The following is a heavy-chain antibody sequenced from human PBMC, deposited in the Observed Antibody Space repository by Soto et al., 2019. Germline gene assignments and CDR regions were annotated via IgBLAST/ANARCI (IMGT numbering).Heavy chain of an antibody. D-gene: IGHD6-6*01. Sequence: ASVKVSCKASGYTFTSYGISWVRQAPGQGLEWMGWISAYNGNTNYAQKLQGRVTMTTDTSTSTAYMELGSLRSDDTAVYYCATSPRAARDYYYYYGMDVWGQGTTVTVSS. CDR3: ATSPRAARDYYYYYGMDV. J-gene: IGHJ6*02. V-gene: IGHV1-18*01. CDR2: ISAYNGNT. CDR1: GYTFTSYG.